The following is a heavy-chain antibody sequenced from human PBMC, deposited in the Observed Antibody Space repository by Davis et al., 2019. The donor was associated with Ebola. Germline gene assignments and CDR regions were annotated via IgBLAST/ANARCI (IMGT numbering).Heavy chain of an antibody. CDR1: GFTFSSYG. CDR2: IRYDGSNK. D-gene: IGHD3-16*01. Sequence: GESLMISCASSGFTFSSYGMLLVLQAPGKGLEWVAFIRYDGSNKYFADSVKGRFTISRDNSKNTLYLQMNSLRAEDTAVYYCAKAYLYGVDYWGQGTQVTVSS. J-gene: IGHJ4*02. V-gene: IGHV3-30*02. CDR3: AKAYLYGVDY.